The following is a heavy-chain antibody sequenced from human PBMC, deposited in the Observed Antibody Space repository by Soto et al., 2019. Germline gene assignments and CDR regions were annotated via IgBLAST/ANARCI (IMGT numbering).Heavy chain of an antibody. CDR1: GFTFSDYA. CDR3: ANVPIWCGSSRCYTEGFDY. Sequence: EVQLLQHGGGLVQPGGSLRLTCAASGFTFSDYAMSWVRQAPGKGLEWASTVSASASNTHYADSVKGRFTISRDNSKNTMFLQMDSLGAEDTALYYCANVPIWCGSSRCYTEGFDYWGQGTLVIVSS. D-gene: IGHD2-2*01. J-gene: IGHJ4*02. CDR2: VSASASNT. V-gene: IGHV3-23*01.